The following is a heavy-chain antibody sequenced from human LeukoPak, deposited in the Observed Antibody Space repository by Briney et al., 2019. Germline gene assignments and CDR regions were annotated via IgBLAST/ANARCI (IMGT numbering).Heavy chain of an antibody. Sequence: SETLSLTCAVYGGSFSGYYWSWIRQPPGKGLEWIGEINHSGSTNYNPSLKSRVTISVDTSKNQYSLKLSSVTAADTAVYYCARGRWFLDYWGQGTLVTVSS. D-gene: IGHD2-15*01. J-gene: IGHJ4*02. V-gene: IGHV4-34*01. CDR1: GGSFSGYY. CDR3: ARGRWFLDY. CDR2: INHSGST.